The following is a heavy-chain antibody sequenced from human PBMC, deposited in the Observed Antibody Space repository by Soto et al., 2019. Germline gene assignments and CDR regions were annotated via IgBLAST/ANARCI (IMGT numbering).Heavy chain of an antibody. Sequence: SVQGSCRSSGGTFRSYAISWGRQAPGQGLDWMGGIIPIFGTANYAQKFQGRVTITADKSTSTAYMELSSLRSEDTAVYYCARDQGDGYNYYDAFDIWGQGTMVTVS. J-gene: IGHJ3*02. V-gene: IGHV1-69*06. CDR1: GGTFRSYA. CDR3: ARDQGDGYNYYDAFDI. D-gene: IGHD5-12*01. CDR2: IIPIFGTA.